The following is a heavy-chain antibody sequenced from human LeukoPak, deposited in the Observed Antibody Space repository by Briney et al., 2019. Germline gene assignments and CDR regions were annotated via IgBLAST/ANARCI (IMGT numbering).Heavy chain of an antibody. D-gene: IGHD5-12*01. CDR1: GYTFTSYG. CDR2: ISTYNGNT. V-gene: IGHV1-18*01. CDR3: ARVSDVDIVATTAAYFDY. Sequence: GASVKVSCKASGYTFTSYGITWVRQAPGQGLEWMGWISTYNGNTKYAQKFQGRVTMTTDRPTATAYMELMSLISDDTAVYYCARVSDVDIVATTAAYFDYWGQGTLVAVSS. J-gene: IGHJ4*02.